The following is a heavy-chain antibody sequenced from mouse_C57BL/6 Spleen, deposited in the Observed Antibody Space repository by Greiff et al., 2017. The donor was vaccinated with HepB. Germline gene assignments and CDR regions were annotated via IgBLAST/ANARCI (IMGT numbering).Heavy chain of an antibody. CDR3: ARHPLYYGSSYNAMDY. CDR1: GFSLTSYG. J-gene: IGHJ4*01. V-gene: IGHV2-6-1*01. CDR2: IWSDGST. Sequence: QVQLKQSGPGLVAPSQSLSITCTVSGFSLTSYGVHWVRQPPGKGLEWLVVIWSDGSTTYNSALKSRLSISKDNSKSQVFLKMNSLQTDDTAMYYCARHPLYYGSSYNAMDYWGQGTSVTVSS. D-gene: IGHD1-1*01.